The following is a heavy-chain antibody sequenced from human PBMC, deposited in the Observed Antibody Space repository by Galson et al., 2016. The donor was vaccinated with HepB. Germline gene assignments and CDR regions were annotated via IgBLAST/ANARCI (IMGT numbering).Heavy chain of an antibody. CDR2: ISGTGGRR. CDR1: GFTFSTHA. CDR3: ATSTSYGYVH. V-gene: IGHV3-23*01. D-gene: IGHD5-18*01. Sequence: SLRLSCAASGFTFSTHAMSWVRQAPGKGLEWVSAISGTGGRRDYADSVKGRFTISRDNLKNTVHLQMDSLRAEDTALYYCATSTSYGYVHWGQGARVTVSS. J-gene: IGHJ4*02.